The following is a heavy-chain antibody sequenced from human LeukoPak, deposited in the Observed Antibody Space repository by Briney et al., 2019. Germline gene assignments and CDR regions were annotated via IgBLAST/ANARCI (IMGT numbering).Heavy chain of an antibody. V-gene: IGHV3-30*03. CDR3: ARVSHPYYYGMDV. J-gene: IGHJ6*02. CDR1: GFTFSSYG. CDR2: ISYDGSNK. Sequence: GGSLRLSCAASGFTFSSYGMHWVRQAPGKGLEWVAVISYDGSNKYYADSVKGRFTISRDNSKNTLYLQMNSLRAEDTAVYYCARVSHPYYYGMDVWGQGTTVTVSS.